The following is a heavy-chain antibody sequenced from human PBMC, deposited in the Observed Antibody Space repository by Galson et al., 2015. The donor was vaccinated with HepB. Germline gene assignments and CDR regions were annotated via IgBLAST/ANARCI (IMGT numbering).Heavy chain of an antibody. V-gene: IGHV3-21*01. Sequence: SLRLSCAASGFTFSSYSMNWVRQAPGKGLEWVSSISSSSSYIYYADSVKGRFTISRDNAKNSLYLQMNSLRAEDTAVYYCARDIMITFGGVVDYWGQGTLVTVSS. CDR2: ISSSSSYI. J-gene: IGHJ4*02. CDR1: GFTFSSYS. D-gene: IGHD3-16*01. CDR3: ARDIMITFGGVVDY.